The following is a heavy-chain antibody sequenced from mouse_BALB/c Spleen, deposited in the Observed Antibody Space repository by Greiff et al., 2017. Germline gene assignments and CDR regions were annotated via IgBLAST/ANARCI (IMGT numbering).Heavy chain of an antibody. V-gene: IGHV1-87*01. Sequence: VQLQQSGAELARPGASVKLSCKASGYTFTSYWMQWVKQRPGQGLEWIGAIYPGDGDTRYTQKFKGKATLTADKSSSTAYMQLSSLASEDSAVYYCARGFYYGNTGYAMDYWGQGTSVTVSS. CDR1: GYTFTSYW. J-gene: IGHJ4*01. CDR3: ARGFYYGNTGYAMDY. D-gene: IGHD2-1*01. CDR2: IYPGDGDT.